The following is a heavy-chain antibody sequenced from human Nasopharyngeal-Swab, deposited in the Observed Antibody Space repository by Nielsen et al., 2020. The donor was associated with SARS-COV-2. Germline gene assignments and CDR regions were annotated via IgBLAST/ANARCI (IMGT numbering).Heavy chain of an antibody. CDR2: IYYSGST. CDR1: GGSLRRSY. Sequence: GSLRLSCPVSGGSLRRSYWTWIRQSPGKGLEWIGYIYYSGSTDSNPARHRRVTISVDTSKNQFSLKLSSVTAADTAVYYCASGGAPYYFDYWGQGTLVTVSS. CDR3: ASGGAPYYFDY. V-gene: IGHV4-59*08. J-gene: IGHJ4*02. D-gene: IGHD2-15*01.